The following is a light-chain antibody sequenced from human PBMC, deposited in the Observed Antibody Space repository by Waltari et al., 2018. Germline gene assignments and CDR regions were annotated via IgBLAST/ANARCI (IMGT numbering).Light chain of an antibody. CDR3: QAYDTILSGSV. CDR1: SSNIGAGYD. J-gene: IGLJ3*02. V-gene: IGLV1-40*01. Sequence: QSVLTQPPSLSGAPGQGVTISCTGSSSNIGAGYDVSCYQQLPGTAPKLLIYGNDIRPSGVPDRFSGSKSGTSASLAITGLQAEDEGDFYCQAYDTILSGSVFGGGTKVTVL. CDR2: GND.